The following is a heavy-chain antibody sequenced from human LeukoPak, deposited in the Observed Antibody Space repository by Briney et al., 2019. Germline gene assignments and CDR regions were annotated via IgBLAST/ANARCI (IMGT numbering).Heavy chain of an antibody. J-gene: IGHJ4*02. CDR3: AKGIYDYALDY. V-gene: IGHV3-23*01. CDR2: ISASGDRT. D-gene: IGHD4/OR15-4a*01. CDR1: GFTFSSYA. Sequence: GGSLRLSCAASGFTFSSYAMGWVRQAPGKGLEWVSLISASGDRTYYAGSVKGRFTISRDTSRNTLTLQMNSLRAEDTAVYYCAKGIYDYALDYWGQGTLVTVSS.